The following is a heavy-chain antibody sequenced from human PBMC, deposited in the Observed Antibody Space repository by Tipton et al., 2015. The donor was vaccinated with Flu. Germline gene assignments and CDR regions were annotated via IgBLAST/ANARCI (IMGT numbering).Heavy chain of an antibody. CDR1: GRSFSGYY. Sequence: TLSLTCAVYGRSFSGYYWSWIRQPPGKGLEWIGEINHSGSTNYNPSLKSRVTISVDTSKNQFSLKLSSVTAADTAVYYCARGGRTTVTPDYWGQGTLVTVSS. CDR3: ARGGRTTVTPDY. D-gene: IGHD4-11*01. V-gene: IGHV4-34*01. CDR2: INHSGST. J-gene: IGHJ4*02.